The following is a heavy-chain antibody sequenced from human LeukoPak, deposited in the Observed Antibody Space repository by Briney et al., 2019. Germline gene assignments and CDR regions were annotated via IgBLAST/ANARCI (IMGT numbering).Heavy chain of an antibody. Sequence: GASVKVSWKASGGTFSSYAISWVRQAPGQGLEWMGGIITIFGTANYAQKFQGRVTITTDESTSTAYMELSSLRSEDTAAYYCARVMWLLSKATYYYYYMDDWGKGTTVTVSS. CDR2: IITIFGTA. V-gene: IGHV1-69*05. J-gene: IGHJ6*03. CDR1: GGTFSSYA. CDR3: ARVMWLLSKATYYYYYMDD. D-gene: IGHD3-3*01.